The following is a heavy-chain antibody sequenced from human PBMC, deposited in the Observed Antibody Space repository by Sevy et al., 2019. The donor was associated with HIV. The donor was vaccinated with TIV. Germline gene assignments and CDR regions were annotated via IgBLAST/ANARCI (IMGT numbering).Heavy chain of an antibody. V-gene: IGHV3-48*02. J-gene: IGHJ4*02. CDR1: GFTFSSYS. D-gene: IGHD3-22*01. CDR2: ISSSSSTI. Sequence: GGSLRLSCAASGFTFSSYSMNWVRQAPGKGLEWVSYISSSSSTIYYAGSVKGRFTISRDNAKNSLYLQMNSLRDEVTAVYYCARGGYYDSSGYYDFDYWGQGTLVTVSS. CDR3: ARGGYYDSSGYYDFDY.